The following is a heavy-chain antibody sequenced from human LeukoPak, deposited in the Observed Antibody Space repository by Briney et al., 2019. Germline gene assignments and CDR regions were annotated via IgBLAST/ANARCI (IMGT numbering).Heavy chain of an antibody. D-gene: IGHD3-22*01. J-gene: IGHJ3*02. V-gene: IGHV1-18*01. CDR2: ISAYNGNT. CDR3: ARDTPKGDSSGYTGPFDI. CDR1: GYTFTSYG. Sequence: ASVKVSCKASGYTFTSYGISWVRQAPGQGLEWMGWISAYNGNTNYAQKLQGRVTMTTDTSTSTAYMELRSLRSDDTAVYYCARDTPKGDSSGYTGPFDIWRQGTMVTVSS.